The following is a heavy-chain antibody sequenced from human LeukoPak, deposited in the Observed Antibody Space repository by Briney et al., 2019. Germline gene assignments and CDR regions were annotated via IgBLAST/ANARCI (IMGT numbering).Heavy chain of an antibody. CDR3: AKRGGTESFYYYYYMDV. Sequence: GGSLRLSCATSGFTFSTFAMSWVRQAPGKGLEWVALISRSGGTTYYADSVKGRFTISRDNSKNTLYLQMNSLRAEDTAEYYCAKRGGTESFYYYYYMDVWGKGTTVTVSS. V-gene: IGHV3-23*01. D-gene: IGHD2-15*01. J-gene: IGHJ6*03. CDR1: GFTFSTFA. CDR2: ISRSGGTT.